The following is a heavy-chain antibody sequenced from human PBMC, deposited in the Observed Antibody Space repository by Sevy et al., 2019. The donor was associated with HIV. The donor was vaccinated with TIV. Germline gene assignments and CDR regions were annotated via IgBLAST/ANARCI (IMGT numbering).Heavy chain of an antibody. J-gene: IGHJ4*02. D-gene: IGHD2-2*01. CDR3: AKDLDIVAVAAAIRLSY. V-gene: IGHV3-23*01. CDR1: GFTFRNYA. CDR2: LSGTGGST. Sequence: GGSLRLSCAASGFTFRNYAMSWVRQAPGKGLEWVSALSGTGGSTYYADSVKGRFTISRDNSKNTLYLQMNSLRVEDTGVYYCAKDLDIVAVAAAIRLSYWGQGTLVTVSS.